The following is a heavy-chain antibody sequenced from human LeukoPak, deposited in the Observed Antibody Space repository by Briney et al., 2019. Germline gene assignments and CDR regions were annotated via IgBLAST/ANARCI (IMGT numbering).Heavy chain of an antibody. D-gene: IGHD3-22*01. CDR3: ATPYDSSGNFDY. V-gene: IGHV3-30*02. CDR2: IRYDGSKK. Sequence: GGSQRLSCAASIFPFSIYSMNWVRQAPGKGLEGVAFIRYDGSKKYYADSVKGRFTISRDNSKNTLYVQMNSLRAEDTAVYYCATPYDSSGNFDYWGQGTLVTVSS. J-gene: IGHJ4*02. CDR1: IFPFSIYS.